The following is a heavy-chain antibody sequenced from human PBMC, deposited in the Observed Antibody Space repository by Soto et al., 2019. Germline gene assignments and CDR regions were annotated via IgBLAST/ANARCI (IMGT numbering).Heavy chain of an antibody. Sequence: PSETLSLTCTVSGGSVSSGSYYWSWIRQPPGKGLEWIGYIYYSGSTNYNPSLKSRVTISVDTSKNQFSLKLSSVTAADTAVYYCARDIIAAAGTIYYYYGMDVWGQGTTVTVSS. CDR3: ARDIIAAAGTIYYYYGMDV. D-gene: IGHD6-13*01. CDR2: IYYSGST. J-gene: IGHJ6*02. V-gene: IGHV4-61*01. CDR1: GGSVSSGSYY.